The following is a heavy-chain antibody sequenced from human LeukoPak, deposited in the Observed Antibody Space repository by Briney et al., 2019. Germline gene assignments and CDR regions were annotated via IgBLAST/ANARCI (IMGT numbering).Heavy chain of an antibody. J-gene: IGHJ4*02. CDR2: IYSSGST. D-gene: IGHD6-6*01. Sequence: ASETLSLTCTVSGGSISSYYWNWIRQPAGKGLEWIGRIYSSGSTNYNPSLKSRVTMSVDTSKNQFSLKLSSVTAADTAVYFCARRYSSSSAFDSWGQGTLVTVSS. CDR3: ARRYSSSSAFDS. V-gene: IGHV4-4*07. CDR1: GGSISSYY.